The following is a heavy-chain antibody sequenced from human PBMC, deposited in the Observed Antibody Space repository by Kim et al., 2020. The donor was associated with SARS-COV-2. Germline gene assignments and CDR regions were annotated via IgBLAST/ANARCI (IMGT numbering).Heavy chain of an antibody. D-gene: IGHD6-19*01. V-gene: IGHV3-66*01. J-gene: IGHJ6*02. CDR3: ARWGGAVADTSTLYVMDV. CDR1: GFTVSSND. CDR2: SYSGGRT. Sequence: GGSLRLSCVASGFTVSSNDMSWVRQAPGKGLEWVSVSYSGGRTYYGDPAWGRCNISRDNYRTTLHFHMVSLKAEDTAVYYCARWGGAVADTSTLYVMDVWSQATTVIVSS.